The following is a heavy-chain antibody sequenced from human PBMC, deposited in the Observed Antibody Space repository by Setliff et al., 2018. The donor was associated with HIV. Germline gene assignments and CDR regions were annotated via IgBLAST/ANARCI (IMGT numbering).Heavy chain of an antibody. J-gene: IGHJ3*02. Sequence: SETLSLTCTVYGASISNSNSYWGWIRQPPGKGLEWIGTIDYSGNTYYNPSLKSRVTISVDTSKNQFSLKLSSVTAADTAVYYCASGGVDFVWGSYSPVPIWGQGTMVTVSS. V-gene: IGHV4-39*07. CDR2: IDYSGNT. CDR1: GASISNSNSY. CDR3: ASGGVDFVWGSYSPVPI. D-gene: IGHD3-16*01.